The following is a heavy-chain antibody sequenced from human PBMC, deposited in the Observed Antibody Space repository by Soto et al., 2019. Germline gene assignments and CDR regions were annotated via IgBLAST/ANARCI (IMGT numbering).Heavy chain of an antibody. CDR1: GFSLSTSGVG. CDR2: IYWDDDK. J-gene: IGHJ3*01. CDR3: EKSRFGGFAFDL. Sequence: SGPTLVNPTQTLTLTCTFSGFSLSTSGVGVGWIRQPPGKALEWLALIYWDDDKRYSPSLKSRLTITKDTSKNQVVLTMTNMDPVETAKYYCEKSRFGGFAFDLWGQGTMVTVSS. V-gene: IGHV2-5*02. D-gene: IGHD3-10*01.